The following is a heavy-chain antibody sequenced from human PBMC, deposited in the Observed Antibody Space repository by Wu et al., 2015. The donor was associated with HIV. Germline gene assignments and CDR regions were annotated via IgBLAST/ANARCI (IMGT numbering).Heavy chain of an antibody. V-gene: IGHV4-34*01. CDR2: INHSGST. CDR3: ARGSAPNWGVDY. D-gene: IGHD7-27*01. Sequence: VQLQHGAAGLLKPSETLSLTCAVYGGSFSGYYWSWIRQPPGKGLEWIGEINHSGSTNYNPSLKSRVTISVDTSKNQFSLKLSSVTAADTAVYYCARGSAPNWGVDYWGQGTLVTVSS. CDR1: GGSFSGYY. J-gene: IGHJ4*02.